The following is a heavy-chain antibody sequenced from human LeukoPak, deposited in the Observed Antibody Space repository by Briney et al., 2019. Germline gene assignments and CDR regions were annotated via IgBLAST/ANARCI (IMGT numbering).Heavy chain of an antibody. Sequence: PGGSLRLSCAASGFTFNNYAMTWVRQAPEKGLEWVSSIIDSGISTYYGDSVKGRFTISRDNSKNTLYLQMNSLRAEDMAVYYCAKGSRGNYDYWGQGTLVTVSS. J-gene: IGHJ4*02. CDR3: AKGSRGNYDY. CDR2: IIDSGIST. CDR1: GFTFNNYA. V-gene: IGHV3-23*01. D-gene: IGHD1-7*01.